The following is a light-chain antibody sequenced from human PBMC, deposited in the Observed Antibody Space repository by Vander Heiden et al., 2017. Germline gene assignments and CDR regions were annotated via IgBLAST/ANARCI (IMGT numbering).Light chain of an antibody. V-gene: IGKV4-1*01. J-gene: IGKJ1*01. CDR2: WAS. CDR1: QSVLYSSNSKNY. Sequence: DIVMTQSPDSLALSLGERATTNCKSSQSVLYSSNSKNYLAWYQQKPGQPPKLLIYWASTRESGVPDRFSGSGSGTDFTLTISSLQPEDAAVYYCQQDDTTPRTFGQGTKVEIK. CDR3: QQDDTTPRT.